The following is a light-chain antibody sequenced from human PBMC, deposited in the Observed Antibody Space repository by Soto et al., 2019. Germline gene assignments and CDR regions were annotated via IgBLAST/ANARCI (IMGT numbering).Light chain of an antibody. Sequence: QSALTQPPSASGTPGQRVTISCSGSSSKIGSNSVNWYQQLPGTAPKLLIYSNDRRPSGVPDRYSGCKSGTSASLAISGLQSEDEADYYCAAWDDSLNGYVFGTGTKVTVL. CDR2: SND. CDR1: SSKIGSNS. CDR3: AAWDDSLNGYV. V-gene: IGLV1-44*01. J-gene: IGLJ1*01.